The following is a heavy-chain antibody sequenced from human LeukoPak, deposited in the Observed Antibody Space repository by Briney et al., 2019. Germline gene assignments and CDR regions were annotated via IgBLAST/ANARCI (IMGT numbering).Heavy chain of an antibody. CDR2: VSQTGSGRT. Sequence: PSETLSLTCGIYGRSLRGYYWSWIRQPPGKGLEWNGAVSQTGSGRTNYNPSLKSRVTISADASKHQFALELTSVTAADTAMYYCARVPLYWQDPFDLWGQETLVPVSS. CDR1: GRSLRGYY. V-gene: IGHV4-34*01. J-gene: IGHJ5*02. CDR3: ARVPLYWQDPFDL. D-gene: IGHD2-8*02.